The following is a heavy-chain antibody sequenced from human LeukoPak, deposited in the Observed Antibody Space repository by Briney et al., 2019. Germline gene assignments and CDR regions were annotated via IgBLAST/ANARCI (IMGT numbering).Heavy chain of an antibody. CDR2: INTNGANT. Sequence: GGSLRLSCAVSGFIFSDYNMNWVRQAPGKGLECVSSINTNGANTYYADSVKGRFTISRDNSRNTVYVQMNSLTPEDTAVYYCVKGLDYSSSQMDSWGQGTLVTVSS. CDR3: VKGLDYSSSQMDS. J-gene: IGHJ4*02. CDR1: GFIFSDYN. V-gene: IGHV3-64*05. D-gene: IGHD6-6*01.